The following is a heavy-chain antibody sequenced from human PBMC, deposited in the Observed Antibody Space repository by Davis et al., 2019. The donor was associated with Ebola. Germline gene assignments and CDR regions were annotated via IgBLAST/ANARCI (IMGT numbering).Heavy chain of an antibody. Sequence: GESLKISCSTSGYNFINHWIGWLRQMPGKGLEWVAIIYPSDSSSRYSPSVQGQVTISADKSISTAYLQWSSLKASDTAMYYCVRLTVPVSAPCFDYWGQGTTVRVAS. CDR2: IYPSDSSS. D-gene: IGHD2-21*02. CDR3: VRLTVPVSAPCFDY. J-gene: IGHJ4*02. V-gene: IGHV5-51*01. CDR1: GYNFINHW.